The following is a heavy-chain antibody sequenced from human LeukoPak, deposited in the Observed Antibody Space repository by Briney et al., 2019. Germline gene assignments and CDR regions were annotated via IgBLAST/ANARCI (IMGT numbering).Heavy chain of an antibody. D-gene: IGHD3-22*01. CDR2: INPNSGGT. V-gene: IGHV1-2*02. Sequence: ASVKASCKASGYTFTGYYMHWVRQAPGQGLEWMGWINPNSGGTNYAQKFQGRVTMTRDTSISTAYMELSRLRSDDTAVYYCASLFSRLDEKFDPWGQGTLVTVSS. CDR1: GYTFTGYY. CDR3: ASLFSRLDEKFDP. J-gene: IGHJ5*02.